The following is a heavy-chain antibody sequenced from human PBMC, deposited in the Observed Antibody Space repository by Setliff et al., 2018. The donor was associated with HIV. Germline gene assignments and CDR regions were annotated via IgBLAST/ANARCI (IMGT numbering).Heavy chain of an antibody. J-gene: IGHJ5*02. CDR1: GFNFDKTW. CDR3: ARDMMYHYDRSGSFGYFGP. V-gene: IGHV3-15*01. Sequence: GESLKISCAASGFNFDKTWMNWVRRAPGKGLEWVGRIKTKTDGGAIDYAAPVKGRFVISRDDSKNTLYLQMNSLKTEDTAVYYCARDMMYHYDRSGSFGYFGPWGQGTQVTVSS. CDR2: IKTKTDGGAI. D-gene: IGHD3-22*01.